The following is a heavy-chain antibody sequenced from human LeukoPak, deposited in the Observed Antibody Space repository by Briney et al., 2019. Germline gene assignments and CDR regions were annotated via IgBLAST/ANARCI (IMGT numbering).Heavy chain of an antibody. CDR1: GFTFSDYY. J-gene: IGHJ4*02. Sequence: GGSLRLSCAASGFTFSDYYMTWIRRAPGKGLEWVSYIGNRGENIYYADSVKGRFSISRDNDKNSLYLQMNSLRAEDTAVYYCASGALFGSGEYKDYFDYWGQGTLVTVSS. CDR3: ASGALFGSGEYKDYFDY. CDR2: IGNRGENI. V-gene: IGHV3-11*01. D-gene: IGHD6-19*01.